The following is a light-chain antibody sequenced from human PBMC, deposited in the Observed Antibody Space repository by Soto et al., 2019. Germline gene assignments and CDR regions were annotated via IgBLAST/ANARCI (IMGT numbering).Light chain of an antibody. V-gene: IGKV3-11*01. Sequence: EIVLTQSPATLSLSPGERATLSCRASQSVSSYLAWYQQKPGQAPRLLIYDASNRATGIPARFSGSGSGTDVTLTICSLEPDDFAVYYCQQRSDWPSTFGGGTKVQIK. CDR1: QSVSSY. J-gene: IGKJ4*01. CDR2: DAS. CDR3: QQRSDWPST.